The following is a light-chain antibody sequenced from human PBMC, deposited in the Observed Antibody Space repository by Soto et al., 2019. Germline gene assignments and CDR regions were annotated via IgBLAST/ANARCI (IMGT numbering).Light chain of an antibody. CDR3: QQYNSYSPET. CDR1: QSISSW. Sequence: DIQMTQSPSSLSASVGDRVTITCRASQSISSWLAWYQQKPGEAPKLLIYDASSLESGVPSRFSGSGSGTEFTLTISSLQPDDFATYYCQQYNSYSPETFGQGTKVDI. CDR2: DAS. V-gene: IGKV1-5*01. J-gene: IGKJ1*01.